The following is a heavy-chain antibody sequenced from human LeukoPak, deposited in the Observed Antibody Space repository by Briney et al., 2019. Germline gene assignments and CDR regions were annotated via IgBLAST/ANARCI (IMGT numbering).Heavy chain of an antibody. CDR2: INDRGITT. J-gene: IGHJ4*02. V-gene: IGHV3-23*01. CDR1: GFSFNMYA. CDR3: ARGLYSSSWYPTGY. Sequence: QPGGSLRLSCAASGFSFNMYAMSWVRQAPGKGLEWVSAINDRGITTNYADSVKGRFTISRDNSKNTLYLQMNSLRAEDTAVYYCARGLYSSSWYPTGYWGQGTLVTVSS. D-gene: IGHD6-13*01.